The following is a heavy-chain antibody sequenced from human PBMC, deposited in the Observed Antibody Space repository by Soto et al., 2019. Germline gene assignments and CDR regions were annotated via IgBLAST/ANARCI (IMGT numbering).Heavy chain of an antibody. V-gene: IGHV1-8*01. D-gene: IGHD3-3*01. CDR1: GYTFTSYD. CDR2: MNPNSGNT. Sequence: ASVKVSCKASGYTFTSYDINWVRQATGQGLEWMGWMNPNSGNTGYAQKFQGRVTMTRNTSISTAYMELSSLRSEDTAVYYCASQPGYYDFWSGYSHYYGMDVWGQGTTVTV. J-gene: IGHJ6*02. CDR3: ASQPGYYDFWSGYSHYYGMDV.